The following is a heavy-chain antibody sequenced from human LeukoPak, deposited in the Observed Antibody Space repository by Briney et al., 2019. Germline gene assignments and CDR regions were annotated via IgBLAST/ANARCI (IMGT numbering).Heavy chain of an antibody. J-gene: IGHJ6*03. CDR2: IYCSGST. V-gene: IGHV4-59*11. CDR1: GGSISSHY. CDR3: ATGSGYSYSYYYYYYYMDV. Sequence: PSETLSLTCTVSGGSISSHYWSWIRQPPGKGLEWIGYIYCSGSTHYNPSLKSRVTISVDTSKNQFSLKLSSVTAADTAVYYCATGSGYSYSYYYYYYYMDVWGKGTTVTVSS. D-gene: IGHD5-18*01.